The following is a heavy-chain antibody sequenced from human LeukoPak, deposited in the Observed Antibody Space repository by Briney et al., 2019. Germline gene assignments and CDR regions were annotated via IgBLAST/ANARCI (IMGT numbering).Heavy chain of an antibody. Sequence: SETLSLTCTVSGGSISSYYWSWIRQPPGKGLEWIGYIYYSGSTNYNPSLKSRVTILVDTSKNQFSLNLSSVTAADASVYYCARYSSGWRSFDIWGQGTMVTVSS. V-gene: IGHV4-59*01. CDR2: IYYSGST. D-gene: IGHD6-19*01. CDR3: ARYSSGWRSFDI. CDR1: GGSISSYY. J-gene: IGHJ3*02.